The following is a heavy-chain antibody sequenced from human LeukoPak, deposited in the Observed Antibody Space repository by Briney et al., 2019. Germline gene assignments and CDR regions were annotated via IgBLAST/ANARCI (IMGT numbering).Heavy chain of an antibody. V-gene: IGHV4-4*07. CDR3: TRGGHDYGGSFDT. Sequence: SETLSLTCTVSGGSISSYYWSWIRQPAGSRPEYIGRISAGGRTNYNPSLKSRLTISMDTSKNHVSLRLSSVTAADTALYYCTRGGHDYGGSFDTWGQGILVTVSS. CDR1: GGSISSYY. CDR2: ISAGGRT. D-gene: IGHD4-23*01. J-gene: IGHJ5*02.